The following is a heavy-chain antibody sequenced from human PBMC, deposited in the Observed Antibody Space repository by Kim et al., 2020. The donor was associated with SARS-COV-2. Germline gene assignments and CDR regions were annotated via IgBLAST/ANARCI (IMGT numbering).Heavy chain of an antibody. Sequence: SETLSLTCTVSGGSVSSGSYYWSWIRQPPGKGLEWIGYIYYSGNTNYNPSLKSRVTISVDTSKNQFSLKLSSVTAADTAVYYCARAPRWSTEDYWGQGTLVTVSS. CDR2: IYYSGNT. V-gene: IGHV4-61*01. J-gene: IGHJ4*02. D-gene: IGHD1-1*01. CDR1: GGSVSSGSYY. CDR3: ARAPRWSTEDY.